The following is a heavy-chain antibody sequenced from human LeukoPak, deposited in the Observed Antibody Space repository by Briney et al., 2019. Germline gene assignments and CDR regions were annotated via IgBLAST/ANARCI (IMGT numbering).Heavy chain of an antibody. CDR1: RFSFSSYG. Sequence: PGRSLRLSCAASRFSFSSYGMHWVRQAPGKGLEWVAIISNDGSNEYYADSVKGRFTISRDNSKNTLYLQMNSLRTEDTAVYYCAKDESSIRRGSYYFDYWGQGTLVTVSS. CDR3: AKDESSIRRGSYYFDY. J-gene: IGHJ4*02. CDR2: ISNDGSNE. D-gene: IGHD3-10*01. V-gene: IGHV3-30*18.